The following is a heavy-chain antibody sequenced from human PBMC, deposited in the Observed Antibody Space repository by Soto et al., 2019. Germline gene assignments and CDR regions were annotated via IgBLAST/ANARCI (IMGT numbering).Heavy chain of an antibody. V-gene: IGHV3-21*01. CDR2: ISSGAAYI. CDR1: TFSLYS. Sequence: EVPVVESGGGLVKPGGSLTLSCNFTFSLYSMNWVRQAPGKGLEWVASISSGAAYIEYADSVQGRFTISRDNAKSSVSLQMSSLRVEDTAVYFCTRDEGGSYDSWFHPWGQGTQVTVSA. CDR3: TRDEGGSYDSWFHP. D-gene: IGHD1-26*01. J-gene: IGHJ5*02.